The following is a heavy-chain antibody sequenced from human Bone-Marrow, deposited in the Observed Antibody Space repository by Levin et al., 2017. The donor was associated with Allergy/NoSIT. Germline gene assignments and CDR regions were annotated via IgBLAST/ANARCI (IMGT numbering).Heavy chain of an antibody. V-gene: IGHV5-51*01. Sequence: RGESLKISCRGSGFVFSNHWIGWVRHRPVEGLEWVAFIFPDDSTTTYSASFEGHVTISADKSTATAYLQWQSLRTSDTALYYCVRRPPFCDDGPCRSGNWFDPWGQGTQVIVSS. D-gene: IGHD2/OR15-2a*01. CDR3: VRRPPFCDDGPCRSGNWFDP. CDR2: IFPDDSTT. J-gene: IGHJ5*02. CDR1: GFVFSNHW.